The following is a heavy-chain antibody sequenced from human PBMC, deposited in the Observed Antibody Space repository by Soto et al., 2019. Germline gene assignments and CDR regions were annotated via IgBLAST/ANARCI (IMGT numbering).Heavy chain of an antibody. D-gene: IGHD3-9*01. CDR2: ISYDGSNK. CDR3: AKDLNAWNHGVRDYDILTGYGFDY. Sequence: SGGSLRLSCAASGFTFSSYGMHWVRQAPGKGLEWVAVISYDGSNKYYADSVKGRFTISRDNSKNTLYLQMNSLRAEDTAVYYCAKDLNAWNHGVRDYDILTGYGFDYWGQGTLVTVSS. J-gene: IGHJ4*02. CDR1: GFTFSSYG. V-gene: IGHV3-30*18.